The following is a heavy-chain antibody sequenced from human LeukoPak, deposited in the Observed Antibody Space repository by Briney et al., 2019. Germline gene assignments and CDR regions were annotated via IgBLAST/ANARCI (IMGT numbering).Heavy chain of an antibody. CDR2: ISGTGNKE. Sequence: PGGSLRLSCVTSGFTFSHYYMTWIRQAPGKGLEWVSYISGTGNKEYYADSVKGRFTISRDNAQNSLYLQMSSLRAEDTAIYYCARDYSESEYFFDYWDQGSLVAVSS. V-gene: IGHV3-11*01. D-gene: IGHD1-26*01. J-gene: IGHJ4*02. CDR1: GFTFSHYY. CDR3: ARDYSESEYFFDY.